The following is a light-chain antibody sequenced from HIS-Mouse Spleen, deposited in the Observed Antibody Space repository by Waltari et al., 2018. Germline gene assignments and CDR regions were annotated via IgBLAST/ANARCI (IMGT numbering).Light chain of an antibody. CDR2: AAS. V-gene: IGKV1-39*01. J-gene: IGKJ1*01. CDR1: QSISSY. CDR3: QQSYSTPRWT. Sequence: DIQMTQSPSSLSASVGDRFTITCRASQSISSYLNWYQQKPGKAPKLLIYAASSFQSGVQSRFSGSGSGTDSTRTISSLQPEDLATYYCQQSYSTPRWTFGQRTKVEIK.